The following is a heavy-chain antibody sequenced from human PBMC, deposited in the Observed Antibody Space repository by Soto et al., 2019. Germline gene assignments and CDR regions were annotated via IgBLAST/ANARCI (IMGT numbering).Heavy chain of an antibody. CDR2: IIPIFGTA. CDR3: ARARRPYYCGSGSHTRSLFDH. CDR1: GGTFSSYA. D-gene: IGHD3-10*01. J-gene: IGHJ4*02. V-gene: IGHV1-69*01. Sequence: QVQLVQSGAEVKKPGSSVKVSCKASGGTFSSYAISWVRQAPGQGLEWMGGIIPIFGTANYAQKFQGRATITAVEVTSTDNKGLSRLRSEDTAVYYCARARRPYYCGSGSHTRSLFDHWGQGTMVTFAS.